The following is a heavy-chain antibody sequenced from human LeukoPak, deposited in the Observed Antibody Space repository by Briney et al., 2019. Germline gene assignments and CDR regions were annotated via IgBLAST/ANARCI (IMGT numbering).Heavy chain of an antibody. CDR2: IWYDGSVK. V-gene: IGHV3-33*07. CDR3: ARARGWQPKYYYYYMDV. D-gene: IGHD2-15*01. Sequence: PGGSLRLSCIPSGFTFNSYAMFWVRQALRKGLEWVSLIWYDGSVKYYADSVKGRFTISRDNSKNTLYLQMNSLRAEDTAVYYCARARGWQPKYYYYYMDVWGTGTTVTVSS. J-gene: IGHJ6*03. CDR1: GFTFNSYA.